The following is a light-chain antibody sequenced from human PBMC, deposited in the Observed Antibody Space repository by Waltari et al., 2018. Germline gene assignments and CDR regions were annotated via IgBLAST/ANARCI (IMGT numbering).Light chain of an antibody. CDR2: AAS. Sequence: ETVMTQSPATLSVSPGESATLSCRASPSVTRKLAWYQQKPGQAPRLLIYAASTRATGIPDRFSGSGSGTEFTLTISSLQSEDFAVYYCQQYDNWPPWTFGQGTKVEVK. CDR1: PSVTRK. V-gene: IGKV3-15*01. CDR3: QQYDNWPPWT. J-gene: IGKJ1*01.